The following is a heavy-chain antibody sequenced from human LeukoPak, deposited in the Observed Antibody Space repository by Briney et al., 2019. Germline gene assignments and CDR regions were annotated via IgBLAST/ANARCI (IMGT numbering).Heavy chain of an antibody. J-gene: IGHJ4*02. CDR1: GGSISSYY. Sequence: SETLSLTCTVSGGSISSYYWSWIRQPAGKGLEWIGRIYTSGSTNYNPSLKSRVTMSVDTSKNQFSLQLNSVTPEDTAVYYCAFQETVAGFNYWGQGTLVTVSS. CDR2: IYTSGST. D-gene: IGHD6-19*01. V-gene: IGHV4-4*07. CDR3: AFQETVAGFNY.